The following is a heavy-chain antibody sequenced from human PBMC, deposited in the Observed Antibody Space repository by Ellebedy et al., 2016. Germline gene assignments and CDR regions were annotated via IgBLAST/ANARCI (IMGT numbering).Heavy chain of an antibody. CDR3: AIVRDGNNFQAIDY. J-gene: IGHJ4*02. D-gene: IGHD5-24*01. Sequence: GESLKISXAASGFTFSSYAMSWVRQAPGKGLEWVSGISGSGGSTYYADSVKGRFSISRDNSKNTLFLQMYSLRAEDTAVYYCAIVRDGNNFQAIDYWGQGTLVTVSS. CDR2: ISGSGGST. V-gene: IGHV3-23*01. CDR1: GFTFSSYA.